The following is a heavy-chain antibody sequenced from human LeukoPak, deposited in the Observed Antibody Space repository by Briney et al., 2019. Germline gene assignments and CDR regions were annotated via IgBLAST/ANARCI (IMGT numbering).Heavy chain of an antibody. D-gene: IGHD3-10*01. Sequence: ASVKVSCKASGYTFTGYYMHWVRQAPGQGLEWMGWINPNSGGTNYAQKFQGRVTMTRDTSISTAYMELSRLRSDDTAVYYCAREATMVRGVDYWGQGTMVTVSS. CDR3: AREATMVRGVDY. J-gene: IGHJ4*02. CDR2: INPNSGGT. V-gene: IGHV1-2*02. CDR1: GYTFTGYY.